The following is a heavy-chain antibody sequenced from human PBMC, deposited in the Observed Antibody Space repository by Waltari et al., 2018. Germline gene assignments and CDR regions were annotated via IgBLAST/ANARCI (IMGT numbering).Heavy chain of an antibody. CDR2: IYHSGST. CDR3: ATYYDFWSGYEN. J-gene: IGHJ4*02. D-gene: IGHD3-3*01. Sequence: QVQLQESGPGLVKPSETLSLTCAVSGYSISSGYYWGWIRQPPGKGLEWIGSIYHSGSTYYNPSRKSRVTISVDTSKNQFSLKLSSVTAADTAVYYCATYYDFWSGYENWGQGTLVTVSS. CDR1: GYSISSGYY. V-gene: IGHV4-38-2*01.